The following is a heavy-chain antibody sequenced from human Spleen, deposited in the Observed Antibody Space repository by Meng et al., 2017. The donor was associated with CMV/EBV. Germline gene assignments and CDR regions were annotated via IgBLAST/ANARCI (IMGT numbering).Heavy chain of an antibody. D-gene: IGHD7-27*01. CDR1: GFTFSSYA. J-gene: IGHJ4*02. V-gene: IGHV3-30-3*01. CDR2: ISYDGNNK. CDR3: ARVCTPNRRHWGPGCY. Sequence: GESLKISCAASGFTFSSYAMHWVRQAPGKGLEWVAVISYDGNNKYYADSVKGRFTISRDNSKNTVYLQMNSLRAEDTAVYYCARVCTPNRRHWGPGCYWGQGTLVTVSS.